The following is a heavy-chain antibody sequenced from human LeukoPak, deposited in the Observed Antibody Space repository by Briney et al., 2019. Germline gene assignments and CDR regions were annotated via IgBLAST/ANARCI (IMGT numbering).Heavy chain of an antibody. CDR3: ARENTMVRGAFDAFDI. J-gene: IGHJ3*02. D-gene: IGHD3-10*01. CDR2: IYYSGST. Sequence: PSETLSLTCTVSGGSISSYYWSWIRQPPGKGLEWIGYIYYSGSTNYNPSLKSRVTVSVDTSNNQFSLKLSSVTAADTAVYDCARENTMVRGAFDAFDIWGQGTMVTVSS. V-gene: IGHV4-59*01. CDR1: GGSISSYY.